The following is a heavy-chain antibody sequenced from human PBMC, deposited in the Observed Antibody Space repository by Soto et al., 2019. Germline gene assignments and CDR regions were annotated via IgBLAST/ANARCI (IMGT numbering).Heavy chain of an antibody. D-gene: IGHD6-13*01. CDR3: ARDDPFSSSSIYSSSRNWFDP. V-gene: IGHV1-69*13. CDR2: IIPIFGTA. CDR1: GGTFSSYA. J-gene: IGHJ5*02. Sequence: WASVKVSCKASGGTFSSYAISWVRQAPGQGLEWMGGIIPIFGTANYAQKFQGRVTITADESTSTAYMELSSLRSEDTAVYYCARDDPFSSSSIYSSSRNWFDPWGQGTLVTVSS.